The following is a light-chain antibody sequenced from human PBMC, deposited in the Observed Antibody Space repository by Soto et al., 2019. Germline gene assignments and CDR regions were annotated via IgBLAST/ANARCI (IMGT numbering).Light chain of an antibody. CDR3: QQYYSYPRT. Sequence: AIRMTQSPSSFSASTGDRVTITCRASQGISSYLAWYRQKPGKAPKLLIYAASTLQSGVPSRFSGSGSGTDFNLTVSCLQSEDFATYYWQQYYSYPRTFGQGTKVEIK. CDR1: QGISSY. V-gene: IGKV1-8*01. J-gene: IGKJ1*01. CDR2: AAS.